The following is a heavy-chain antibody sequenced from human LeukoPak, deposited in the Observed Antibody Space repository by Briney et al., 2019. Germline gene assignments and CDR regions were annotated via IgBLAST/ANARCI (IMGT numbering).Heavy chain of an antibody. Sequence: ASVKVSCKASGYAFTSYGISWVRQAPGQGLEWMGWISAYNGNTNYAQKLQGRVTMTTDTSTSTAYMELRSLRSDDTAVYYCARARRISYGGEVAAAVGIWGQGTLVTVSS. D-gene: IGHD6-13*01. J-gene: IGHJ4*02. V-gene: IGHV1-18*01. CDR1: GYAFTSYG. CDR3: ARARRISYGGEVAAAVGI. CDR2: ISAYNGNT.